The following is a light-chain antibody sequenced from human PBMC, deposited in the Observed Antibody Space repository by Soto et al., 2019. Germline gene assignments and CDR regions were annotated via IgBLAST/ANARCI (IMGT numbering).Light chain of an antibody. V-gene: IGKV3-11*01. CDR1: QSFSSY. J-gene: IGKJ5*01. CDR3: QQRSNWPIT. CDR2: DAS. Sequence: EIVLTQSPATLSLSPGERATLSCRASQSFSSYLAWYQQKPGQAPRLLIYDASNRATGIPARFSGSGSGTDFSLTISSLEPEDFAVYYCQQRSNWPITFGQGKRLEI.